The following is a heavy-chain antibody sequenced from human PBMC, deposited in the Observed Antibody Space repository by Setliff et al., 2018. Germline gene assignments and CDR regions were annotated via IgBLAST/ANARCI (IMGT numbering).Heavy chain of an antibody. Sequence: GSLRLSCVVSGFTFSNYRMSWVRQAPGKGLEWVANINQDGSEKYYVDSVKGRFTISRDNAKNSLYLQMNSLRAEDTAVYYCATSTIITYYFDSWGQGTLVTVSS. CDR1: GFTFSNYR. CDR2: INQDGSEK. D-gene: IGHD3-22*01. CDR3: ATSTIITYYFDS. V-gene: IGHV3-7*03. J-gene: IGHJ4*02.